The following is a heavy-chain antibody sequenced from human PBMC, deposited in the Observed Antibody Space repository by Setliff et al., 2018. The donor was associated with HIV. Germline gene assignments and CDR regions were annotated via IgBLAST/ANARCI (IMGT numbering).Heavy chain of an antibody. Sequence: GGSLRLSCAASGFTFSSYGMHWVRQAPGKGLEWVALISYDGSNKYYVDSVKGRLTISRDNAKNSLHLQMNSLRAEDTAVYYCARTTVYYGSAIYIHYYYMDVWGKGTTVTVSS. CDR1: GFTFSSYG. J-gene: IGHJ6*03. CDR3: ARTTVYYGSAIYIHYYYMDV. CDR2: ISYDGSNK. V-gene: IGHV3-30*03. D-gene: IGHD3-10*01.